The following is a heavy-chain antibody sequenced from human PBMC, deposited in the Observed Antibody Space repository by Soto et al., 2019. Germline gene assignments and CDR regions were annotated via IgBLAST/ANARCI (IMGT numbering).Heavy chain of an antibody. CDR2: FDPEDGET. J-gene: IGHJ4*02. CDR1: GYTLTELS. Sequence: ASVKVSCKVSGYTLTELSMHWVRQAPGKGLEWMGGFDPEDGETIYAQKFQGRVTMTEDTSTDTAYMELSSLRSEDTAVYYCAATATESYYFDYRGQGTPVNVSS. D-gene: IGHD5-18*01. CDR3: AATATESYYFDY. V-gene: IGHV1-24*01.